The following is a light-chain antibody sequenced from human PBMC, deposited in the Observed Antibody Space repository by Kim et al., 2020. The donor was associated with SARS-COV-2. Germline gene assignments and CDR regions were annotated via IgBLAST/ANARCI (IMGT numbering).Light chain of an antibody. CDR2: GAS. CDR3: HQYNDWPPGDT. V-gene: IGKV3-15*01. J-gene: IGKJ2*01. Sequence: SPEERATPSSRASQSVSNNLAWYQRKPGQPPRLLIYGASTRATGVPARFSGSGSGTDFTLTVSSLQSEEFAVYYCHQYNDWPPGDTFGQGTKLEI. CDR1: QSVSNN.